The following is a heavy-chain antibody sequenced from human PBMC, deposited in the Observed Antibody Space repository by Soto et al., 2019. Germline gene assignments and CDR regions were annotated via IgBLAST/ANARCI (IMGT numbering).Heavy chain of an antibody. Sequence: PSQTLSLTCVISGDSVSSNSAAWNWIRQSPSRGLEWLGRTYYRSKWYNDYAVSVKSRITINPDTSKNQFSLQLNSVTPEDTAVYYCARVPAVAWVYAFDIWGQGTMVTVSS. CDR1: GDSVSSNSAA. J-gene: IGHJ3*02. CDR3: ARVPAVAWVYAFDI. D-gene: IGHD6-19*01. V-gene: IGHV6-1*01. CDR2: TYYRSKWYN.